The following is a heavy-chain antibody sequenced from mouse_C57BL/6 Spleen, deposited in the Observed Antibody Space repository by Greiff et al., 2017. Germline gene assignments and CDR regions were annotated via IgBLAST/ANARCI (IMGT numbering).Heavy chain of an antibody. J-gene: IGHJ2*01. Sequence: EVQLQQSGAELVRPGASVKLSCTASGFNIKDDYMHWVKQRPEQGLEWIGWIDPENGDTEYASKFQGKATITADTSSNTAYLQLSSLTSEDTAVYYCTRQGSHWFDYWGQGTTLTVSS. CDR2: IDPENGDT. D-gene: IGHD6-1*01. V-gene: IGHV14-4*01. CDR1: GFNIKDDY. CDR3: TRQGSHWFDY.